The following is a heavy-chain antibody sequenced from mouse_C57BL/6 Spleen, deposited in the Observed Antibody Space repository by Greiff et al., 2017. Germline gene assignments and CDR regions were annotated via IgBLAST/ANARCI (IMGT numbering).Heavy chain of an antibody. D-gene: IGHD3-2*02. J-gene: IGHJ4*01. V-gene: IGHV5-9*01. CDR3: ARDSSGYLLMDY. CDR1: GFTFSSYT. CDR2: ISGGGGNT. Sequence: EVQVVESGGGLVKPGGSLKLSCATSGFTFSSYTMSWVRQTPEKRLEWVATISGGGGNTYYPDSVKGRFTISRDNAKNTLYLQMSSLRSEDTALYYCARDSSGYLLMDYWGQGTSVTVSS.